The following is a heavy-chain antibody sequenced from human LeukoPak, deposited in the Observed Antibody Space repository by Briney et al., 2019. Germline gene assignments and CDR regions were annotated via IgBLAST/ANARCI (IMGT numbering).Heavy chain of an antibody. CDR1: GLTFHTFG. Sequence: PGGSLRLSCAVSGLTFHTFGIHWVRQTPGKGLEWVAVISYDGSNKYYADSVKGRFTISRDNSKNTLYLQMNSLRAEDTAVYYCAKTPYSSGLYDNYFDYWGQGTLVTVSS. V-gene: IGHV3-30*18. CDR3: AKTPYSSGLYDNYFDY. D-gene: IGHD6-19*01. J-gene: IGHJ4*02. CDR2: ISYDGSNK.